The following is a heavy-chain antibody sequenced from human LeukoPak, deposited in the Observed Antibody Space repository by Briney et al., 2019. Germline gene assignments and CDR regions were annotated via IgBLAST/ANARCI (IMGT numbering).Heavy chain of an antibody. J-gene: IGHJ4*02. CDR3: ARGSGTEVDY. V-gene: IGHV4-38-2*01. Sequence: PSETLSLTCAVSGYSISSGYYWGWIRQPPGKGLEWIGSIYHSGSTCYNPSLKSRVTISVDTSKNQFSLKLSSVTAADTAVYYCARGSGTEVDYWGQGTLVTVSS. D-gene: IGHD1-14*01. CDR2: IYHSGST. CDR1: GYSISSGYY.